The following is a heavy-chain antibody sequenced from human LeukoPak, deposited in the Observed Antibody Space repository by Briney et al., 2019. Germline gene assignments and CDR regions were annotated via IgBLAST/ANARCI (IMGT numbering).Heavy chain of an antibody. D-gene: IGHD2-2*01. V-gene: IGHV3-7*01. J-gene: IGHJ6*03. CDR2: IKPDGSER. CDR3: ARDESYCSSTSCDYYYMDV. Sequence: PGGSLRLSCAASGFTFRSYWMAWVRQAPGKGLEWVANIKPDGSERYYVDSVKGRFTVSRDNAQNSLHLQMNSLRADDTAVYYCARDESYCSSTSCDYYYMDVWGKGTTVTVAS. CDR1: GFTFRSYW.